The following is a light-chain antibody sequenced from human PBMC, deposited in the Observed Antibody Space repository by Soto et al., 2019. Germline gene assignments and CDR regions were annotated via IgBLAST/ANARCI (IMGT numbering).Light chain of an antibody. Sequence: QSALTQPASVSGSPGQSITISCTGTSSDVGGYNSVSWYQQHPGKVPKLMIYDVSIRPSGVPDRFSGSKSGNTASLTISGLQAEDEADYYCSSYTSIPALVFGTGTKLTV. CDR2: DVS. V-gene: IGLV2-14*01. CDR3: SSYTSIPALV. J-gene: IGLJ1*01. CDR1: SSDVGGYNS.